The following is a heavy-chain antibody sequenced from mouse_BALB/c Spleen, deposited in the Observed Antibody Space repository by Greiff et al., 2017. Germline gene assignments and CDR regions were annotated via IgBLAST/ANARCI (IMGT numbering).Heavy chain of an antibody. Sequence: DVKLQESGPGLVKPSQSLSLTCTVTGYSITSDYAWNWIRQFPGNKLEWMGYISYSGSTSYNPSLKSRISITRDTSKNQFFLQLNSVTTEDTATYYCARSHYFDYWGQGTTLTVSS. CDR1: GYSITSDYA. V-gene: IGHV3-2*02. CDR3: ARSHYFDY. J-gene: IGHJ2*01. CDR2: ISYSGST.